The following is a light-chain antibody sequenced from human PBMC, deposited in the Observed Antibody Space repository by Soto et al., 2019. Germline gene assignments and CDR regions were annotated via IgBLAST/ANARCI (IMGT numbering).Light chain of an antibody. CDR2: GAS. CDR1: QSVSSC. J-gene: IGKJ4*01. Sequence: EIVLTQSPATLSLSPGERATLSCRASQSVSSCLAWYQQKPGQAPRLLIYGASTRAGGIPARFSGSGSGTEFTLTISSLQSEDVGVYFFQQYHMWPLTSGGGTKVDI. CDR3: QQYHMWPLT. V-gene: IGKV3-15*01.